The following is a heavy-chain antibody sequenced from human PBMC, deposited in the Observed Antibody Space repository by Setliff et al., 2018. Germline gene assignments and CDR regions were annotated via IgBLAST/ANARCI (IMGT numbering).Heavy chain of an antibody. Sequence: SETLSLTCTVSGGPFSGASIWSWIRQPPGKGLEFIGYVYHSGIAKYDPSLESRAIMSVDASKNEISLKLKSVTAADTAVYYCAKGGTYRYFDFWGQGALVTVSS. CDR1: GGPFSGAS. CDR3: AKGGTYRYFDF. V-gene: IGHV4-59*01. J-gene: IGHJ4*02. CDR2: VYHSGIA. D-gene: IGHD1-1*01.